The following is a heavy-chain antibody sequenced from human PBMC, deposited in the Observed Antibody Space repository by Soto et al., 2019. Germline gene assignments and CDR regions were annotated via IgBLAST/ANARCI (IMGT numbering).Heavy chain of an antibody. CDR1: GFTFSSYA. CDR3: AREDSGSYSKVLRPTI. CDR2: ISYDGSNK. V-gene: IGHV3-30-3*01. D-gene: IGHD1-26*01. J-gene: IGHJ3*02. Sequence: GGSLRLSCAASGFTFSSYAMHWVRQAPGKGLEWVAVISYDGSNKYYADSVKGRFTISRDNSKNTLYLQMNSLRAEDTAVYYCAREDSGSYSKVLRPTIWGQGKMVTVSS.